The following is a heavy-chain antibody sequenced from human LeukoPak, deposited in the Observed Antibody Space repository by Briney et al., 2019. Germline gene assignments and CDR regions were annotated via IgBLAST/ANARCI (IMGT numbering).Heavy chain of an antibody. CDR3: AKGHVTNYCQH. Sequence: PGGSLRLSCAASGFTFSSNGMHWVRQAPGKGLEWVALIQYDGNNKYYTDSVKGRFTISRDNSKNTLYLQMNSLRAEDTAVYYCAKGHVTNYCQHWGQGTLVTVSS. D-gene: IGHD4/OR15-4a*01. V-gene: IGHV3-30*02. J-gene: IGHJ1*01. CDR1: GFTFSSNG. CDR2: IQYDGNNK.